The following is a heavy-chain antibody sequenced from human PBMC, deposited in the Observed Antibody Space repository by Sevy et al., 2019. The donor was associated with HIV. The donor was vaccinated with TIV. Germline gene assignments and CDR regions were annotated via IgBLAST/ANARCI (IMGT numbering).Heavy chain of an antibody. CDR2: VHAGNGHT. V-gene: IGHV1-3*01. D-gene: IGHD3-3*01. J-gene: IGHJ4*02. CDR3: ARGKGGIFGVVTGQFDY. Sequence: ASVKVSCKASGYTFSNNAIHWVRQAPGQRLEWMGWVHAGNGHTKFSEKFQDRVTISRDTSATTVYMDLASLTSEDTAIYYCARGKGGIFGVVTGQFDYWGQGTLVTVSS. CDR1: GYTFSNNA.